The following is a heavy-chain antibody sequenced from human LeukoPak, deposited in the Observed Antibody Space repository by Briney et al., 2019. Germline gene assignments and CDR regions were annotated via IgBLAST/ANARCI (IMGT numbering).Heavy chain of an antibody. CDR1: GFNFSSYA. J-gene: IGHJ4*02. CDR3: AKDHEGRDYDSSGYYYIFGY. V-gene: IGHV3-23*01. CDR2: IRGSGGST. Sequence: RGPPRLSCAASGFNFSSYAMSWVNQAPRNGLEWGSRIRGSGGSTCYADSVTGRFTISRDNSKNTLYLQMNSLRAEDTAVYYCAKDHEGRDYDSSGYYYIFGYWGQGTLVTVSS. D-gene: IGHD3-22*01.